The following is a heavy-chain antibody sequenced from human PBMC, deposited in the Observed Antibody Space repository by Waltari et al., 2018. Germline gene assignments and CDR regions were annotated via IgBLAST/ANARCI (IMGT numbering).Heavy chain of an antibody. CDR1: GGSISSYY. CDR3: AIAQTPGIVGATTD. D-gene: IGHD1-26*01. Sequence: QVQLQESGPGLVKPSETLSLTCTVSGGSISSYYWSWIRQPPGKGLEWIGYIYYSGSTNYNPSLKSRVTISVDTSKNQFSLKLSSVTAADTAVYYCAIAQTPGIVGATTDWGQGTLVTVSS. V-gene: IGHV4-59*01. J-gene: IGHJ4*02. CDR2: IYYSGST.